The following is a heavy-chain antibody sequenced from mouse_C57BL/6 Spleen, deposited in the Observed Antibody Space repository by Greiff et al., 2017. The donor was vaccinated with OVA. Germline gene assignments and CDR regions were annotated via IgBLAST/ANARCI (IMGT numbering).Heavy chain of an antibody. J-gene: IGHJ3*01. V-gene: IGHV14-1*01. D-gene: IGHD2-2*01. CDR1: GFNIKDYY. Sequence: VQLQQSGAELVRPGASVKLSCTASGFNIKDYYMHWVKQRPEQGLEWIGRIDPEDGDTEYAPKFQGKATMTADTSSNTAYLQLSSLTSEDAAVDYCTTGGYDPFAYWGQGTLVTVSA. CDR2: IDPEDGDT. CDR3: TTGGYDPFAY.